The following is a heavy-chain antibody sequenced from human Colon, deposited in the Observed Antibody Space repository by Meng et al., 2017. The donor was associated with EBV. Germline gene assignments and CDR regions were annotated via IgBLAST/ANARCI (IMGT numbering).Heavy chain of an antibody. CDR1: GGSISSGGYY. CDR3: ASLYGDSSVWYLDL. D-gene: IGHD4-17*01. J-gene: IGHJ2*01. CDR2: IYYSGST. V-gene: IGHV4-31*03. Sequence: QVQLQESGPGLVKPSXXXXXPXXVSGGSISSGGYYWSWIRQHPGKGLEWIGYIYYSGSTYYNPSLKSRVTISVDTSKNQFSLRLNSVTAADTAVYYCASLYGDSSVWYLDLWGRGTLVTDSS.